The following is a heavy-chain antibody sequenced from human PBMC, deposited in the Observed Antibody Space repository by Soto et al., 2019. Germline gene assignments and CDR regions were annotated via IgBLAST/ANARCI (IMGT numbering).Heavy chain of an antibody. V-gene: IGHV3-23*01. J-gene: IGHJ4*02. Sequence: HPGGSLRLSCAASGFTFSSYAMNWVRQAPGKGLEWVSAISGSGGSTYYADSVKGRFTISRDNSKNTLYLQMNSLRAEDTAVYYCAKVQYSRSRSAFDYWGQGTLVTVSS. CDR3: AKVQYSRSRSAFDY. CDR2: ISGSGGST. D-gene: IGHD6-6*01. CDR1: GFTFSSYA.